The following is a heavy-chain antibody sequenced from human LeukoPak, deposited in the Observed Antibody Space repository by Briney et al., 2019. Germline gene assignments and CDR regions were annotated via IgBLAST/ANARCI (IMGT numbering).Heavy chain of an antibody. CDR2: INHSGST. Sequence: SETLSLTCADYGGSFSGYYWSWIRQPPGKGLEWIGEINHSGSTNYNPSLKSRVTISVDTSKNQFSLKLSSVTAADTAVYYCAGSGYYYYMDVWGKGTTVTVSS. CDR1: GGSFSGYY. D-gene: IGHD3-3*01. J-gene: IGHJ6*03. V-gene: IGHV4-34*01. CDR3: AGSGYYYYMDV.